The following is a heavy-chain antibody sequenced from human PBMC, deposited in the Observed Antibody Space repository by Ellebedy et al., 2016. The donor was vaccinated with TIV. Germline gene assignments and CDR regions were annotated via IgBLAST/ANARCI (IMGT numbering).Heavy chain of an antibody. Sequence: SETLSLTXTVSGGSISSYYWSWIRQPPGKGLEWIGYIYYSGSTNYNPSLKSRVTISVDTSKNQFSLKLSSVTAADTAVYYCARSGTPGIAVAGTLPDYWGQGTLVTVSS. CDR2: IYYSGST. CDR3: ARSGTPGIAVAGTLPDY. CDR1: GGSISSYY. V-gene: IGHV4-59*01. J-gene: IGHJ4*02. D-gene: IGHD6-19*01.